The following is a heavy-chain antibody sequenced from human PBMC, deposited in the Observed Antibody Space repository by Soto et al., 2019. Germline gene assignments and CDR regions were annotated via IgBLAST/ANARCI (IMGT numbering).Heavy chain of an antibody. CDR1: GFTFSSYS. D-gene: IGHD3-22*01. Sequence: SGGSLRLSCASSGFTFSSYSMNWVRQAPGKGLEWVSSISSSSSYIYYADSVKGRFTISRDNAKNSLYLQMNSLRAEDTAVYYCAREQDYYDSNFDYWGQGTLVTVSS. CDR2: ISSSSSYI. CDR3: AREQDYYDSNFDY. J-gene: IGHJ4*02. V-gene: IGHV3-21*01.